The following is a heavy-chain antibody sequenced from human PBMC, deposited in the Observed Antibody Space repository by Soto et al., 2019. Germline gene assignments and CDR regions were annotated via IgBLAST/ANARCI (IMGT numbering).Heavy chain of an antibody. V-gene: IGHV1-3*01. CDR3: AREIRKGSGSYYWSPQRPTLENWFDP. J-gene: IGHJ5*02. D-gene: IGHD3-10*01. Sequence: GASVKVSCKASGGTFSSYAISWVRQAPGQRLEWMGWINAGNGNTKYSQKFQGRVTITRDTSASTAYMELSSLRSEDTAVYYCAREIRKGSGSYYWSPQRPTLENWFDPWGQGTLVTVSS. CDR1: GGTFSSYA. CDR2: INAGNGNT.